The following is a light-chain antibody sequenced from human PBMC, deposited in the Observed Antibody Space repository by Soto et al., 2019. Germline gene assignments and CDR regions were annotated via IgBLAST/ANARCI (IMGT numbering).Light chain of an antibody. CDR2: GAS. V-gene: IGKV3-15*01. CDR1: QSVSNN. J-gene: IGKJ1*01. CDR3: QQYNNWPWT. Sequence: EIELTQSPGTLSLSPGERATLSCRASQSVSNNYLAWYQQKPGQAPRLLIYGASTRATSFPARFSGSGSGTDFTLTISSLQSEDFAAYYCQQYNNWPWTFGQGTKVDIK.